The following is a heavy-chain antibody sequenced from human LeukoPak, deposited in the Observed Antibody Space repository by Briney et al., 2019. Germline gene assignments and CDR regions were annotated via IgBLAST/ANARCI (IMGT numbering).Heavy chain of an antibody. Sequence: GGSLRLSCAASGFTFSSYWTHLVRQAPGKGLVWVSRINIDGGYTSYADSVKGRFTISRDNAKNTLYLQMNSLRADDTALYYCARIGSGYDGDYFDFWGQGTLVTVSS. D-gene: IGHD5-12*01. J-gene: IGHJ4*02. V-gene: IGHV3-74*01. CDR2: INIDGGYT. CDR1: GFTFSSYW. CDR3: ARIGSGYDGDYFDF.